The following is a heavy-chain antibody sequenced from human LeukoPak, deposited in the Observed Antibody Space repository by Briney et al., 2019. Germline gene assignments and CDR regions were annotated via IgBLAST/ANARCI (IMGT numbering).Heavy chain of an antibody. V-gene: IGHV4-4*02. Sequence: SETLFLTCDVSGDSISTPHWWSWVRQPPGKGLEWIGEIFHSGRVNYIPSLQSRVTISLDKSKNQISLEVNSVTAADTAVYYCARLNADYGYYGPHDAFDIWGQGTLVAVSS. CDR3: ARLNADYGYYGPHDAFDI. D-gene: IGHD4-17*01. J-gene: IGHJ3*02. CDR1: GDSISTPHW. CDR2: IFHSGRV.